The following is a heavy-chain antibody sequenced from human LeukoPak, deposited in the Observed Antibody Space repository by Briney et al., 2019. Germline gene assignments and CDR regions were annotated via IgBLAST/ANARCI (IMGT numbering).Heavy chain of an antibody. J-gene: IGHJ5*02. V-gene: IGHV5-51*01. D-gene: IGHD6-6*01. Sequence: GESLKISCKASGYRFTDYWIGWVRQMPGKGLEWMGIVFPGDSETRNNPSFQGQVTISVDKSISTAYLQWSSLKASDTAMYYCARSSSSSEGDWFDPWGQGTLVTVSS. CDR3: ARSSSSSEGDWFDP. CDR1: GYRFTDYW. CDR2: VFPGDSET.